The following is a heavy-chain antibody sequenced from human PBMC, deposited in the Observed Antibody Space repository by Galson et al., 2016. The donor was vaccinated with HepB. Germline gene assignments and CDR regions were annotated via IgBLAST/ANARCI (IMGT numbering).Heavy chain of an antibody. V-gene: IGHV5-10-1*01. CDR2: IDPGDSYS. J-gene: IGHJ4*02. CDR3: ARHDGITMIRGESNL. CDR1: GYTFTNYW. Sequence: QSGAEVKKPGESLKISCRGSGYTFTNYWISWVRQMPGKGLEWMGRIDPGDSYSNYSPSFQGHVTISVDKSISTVFLRWSSLQASDSAMYYCARHDGITMIRGESNLWGQGTLVIVSS. D-gene: IGHD3-10*01.